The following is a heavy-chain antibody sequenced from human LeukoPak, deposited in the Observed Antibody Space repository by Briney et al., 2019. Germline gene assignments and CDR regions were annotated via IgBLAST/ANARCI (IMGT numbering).Heavy chain of an antibody. CDR1: GFTFSTYS. D-gene: IGHD2-2*02. Sequence: GGSLRLSCAASGFTFSTYSMTWVRQAPGKGLEWVSSIDSSNSYIYYADSVKGRFTISRDNAKNSLYLQMDSLRAEDTAVYYCARDFLGYTFDYWGQGTLVTVSS. V-gene: IGHV3-21*03. J-gene: IGHJ4*01. CDR2: IDSSNSYI. CDR3: ARDFLGYTFDY.